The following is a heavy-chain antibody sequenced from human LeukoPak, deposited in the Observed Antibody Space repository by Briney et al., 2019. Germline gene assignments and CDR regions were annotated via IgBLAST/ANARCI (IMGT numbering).Heavy chain of an antibody. J-gene: IGHJ4*02. CDR2: ISYDGSNK. Sequence: GGSLRLSCAASGFTFSSYAMHWVRQAPGKGLEWVAVISYDGSNKYYADSVKGRFTISRDNSKNTLYLQMNSLRAEDTAVYYCAKDLGYCSGGSCYHPDYWGQGTLVTVSS. D-gene: IGHD2-15*01. V-gene: IGHV3-30-3*01. CDR1: GFTFSSYA. CDR3: AKDLGYCSGGSCYHPDY.